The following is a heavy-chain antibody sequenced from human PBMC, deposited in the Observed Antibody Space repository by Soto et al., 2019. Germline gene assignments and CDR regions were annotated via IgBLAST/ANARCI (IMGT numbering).Heavy chain of an antibody. CDR2: INPSGGST. CDR3: ARDRRGYSGYDSSDYFDY. V-gene: IGHV1-46*03. CDR1: GYTFTSYY. J-gene: IGHJ4*02. D-gene: IGHD5-12*01. Sequence: ASVKVSCKASGYTFTSYYMHWVRQAPGQGLEWMGIINPSGGSTSYAQKFQGRVTMTRDTSTNTVYMELSSLRSEDTAVYYCARDRRGYSGYDSSDYFDYWGQGTLVTVAS.